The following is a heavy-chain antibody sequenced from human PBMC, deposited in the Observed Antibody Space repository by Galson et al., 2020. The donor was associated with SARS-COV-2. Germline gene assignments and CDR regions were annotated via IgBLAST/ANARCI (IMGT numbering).Heavy chain of an antibody. CDR2: IKQDGSEK. Sequence: GESLKISCAASGFTFSSYWMSWVRQAPGKGLEWVANIKQDGSEKYYVDSVKGRFTISRDNAKNSLYLQMNSLRAEDTAVYYCARDPTMVRGVMIYFDYWGQGTLVTVSS. V-gene: IGHV3-7*01. J-gene: IGHJ4*02. CDR1: GFTFSSYW. CDR3: ARDPTMVRGVMIYFDY. D-gene: IGHD3-10*01.